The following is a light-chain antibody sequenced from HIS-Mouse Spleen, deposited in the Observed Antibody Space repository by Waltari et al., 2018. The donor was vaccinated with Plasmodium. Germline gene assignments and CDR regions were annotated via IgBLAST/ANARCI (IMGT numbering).Light chain of an antibody. J-gene: IGLJ2*01. V-gene: IGLV2-23*01. CDR3: CSYAGSRV. CDR1: TSDVGRSHL. Sequence: QSALSQPASVSGSPGPSSTIRCTETTSDVGRSHLVSWYQPHPSKAPKLMIYEGSKRPSGVSNRFSGSKSGNTASLTISGLQAEDEADYYCCSYAGSRVFGGGTKLTVL. CDR2: EGS.